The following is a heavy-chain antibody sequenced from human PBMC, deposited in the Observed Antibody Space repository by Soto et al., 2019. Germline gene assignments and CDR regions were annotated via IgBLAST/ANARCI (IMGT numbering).Heavy chain of an antibody. J-gene: IGHJ6*02. V-gene: IGHV3-30-3*01. CDR3: AREEGLYDFWSGYYRRTRTDYYGMDV. CDR2: ISYDGSNK. D-gene: IGHD3-3*01. CDR1: GFTFSSYA. Sequence: PGGSLRLSCAASGFTFSSYAMHWVRQAPGKGLEWVAVISYDGSNKYYADSVKGRFTISRDNSKNTLYLQMNSLRAEDTAVYYCAREEGLYDFWSGYYRRTRTDYYGMDVWGQGTTGTVSS.